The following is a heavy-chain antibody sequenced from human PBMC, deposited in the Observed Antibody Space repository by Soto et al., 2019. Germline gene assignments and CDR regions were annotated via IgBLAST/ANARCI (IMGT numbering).Heavy chain of an antibody. CDR3: ARPYSGSYNLDY. CDR2: INPNSGGT. Sequence: RASVKVSCKASGYTFTGYYMHWVRQAPGQGLEWMGWINPNSGGTNYAQKFQGRVTMTRDTSISTAYMELSRLRSDDTAVYYCARPYSGSYNLDYWGQGTLVTISS. V-gene: IGHV1-2*02. D-gene: IGHD1-26*01. J-gene: IGHJ4*02. CDR1: GYTFTGYY.